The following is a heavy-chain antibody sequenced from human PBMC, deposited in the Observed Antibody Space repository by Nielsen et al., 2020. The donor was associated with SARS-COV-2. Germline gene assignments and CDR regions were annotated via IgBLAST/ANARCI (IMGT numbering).Heavy chain of an antibody. J-gene: IGHJ6*02. V-gene: IGHV4-59*01. CDR3: ATSSPFLGSYYYYGMDV. D-gene: IGHD1-26*01. Sequence: SETLSLTCTVSGSSISSYYWSWIRQPPGKGLEWIGYIYYSGSTNYNPSLKSRVTISVDTSKNQFSLKLSSVTAADTAVYYCATSSPFLGSYYYYGMDVWGQGTTVTVSS. CDR2: IYYSGST. CDR1: GSSISSYY.